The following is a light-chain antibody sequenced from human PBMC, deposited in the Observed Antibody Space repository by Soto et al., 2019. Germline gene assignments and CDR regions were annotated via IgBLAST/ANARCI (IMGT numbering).Light chain of an antibody. Sequence: DIVMTQSPDSLAVSLGERATMHCKSSQTVFYGINKKNYLAWYQLKPGQPPKLLIYWASTRESGVPDRFSGSGSGTDFTLTINSLQAEDVAVYYCQQSYSPPLTFGGGTKVEIK. V-gene: IGKV4-1*01. CDR1: QTVFYGINKKNY. CDR3: QQSYSPPLT. J-gene: IGKJ4*01. CDR2: WAS.